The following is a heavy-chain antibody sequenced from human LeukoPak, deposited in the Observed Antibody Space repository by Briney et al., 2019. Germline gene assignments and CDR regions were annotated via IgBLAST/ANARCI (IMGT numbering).Heavy chain of an antibody. CDR3: ARDGCSSTSCYPSYNWFDP. CDR1: GGSISSGDYY. V-gene: IGHV4-61*08. CDR2: IYYSGST. J-gene: IGHJ5*02. D-gene: IGHD2-2*01. Sequence: PSETLSLTCTVSGGSISSGDYYWSWIRQPPGKGLEWIGYIYYSGSTNYNPSLKSRVTISVDTSKNQFSLKLSSVTAADTAVYYCARDGCSSTSCYPSYNWFDPWGQGTLVTVSS.